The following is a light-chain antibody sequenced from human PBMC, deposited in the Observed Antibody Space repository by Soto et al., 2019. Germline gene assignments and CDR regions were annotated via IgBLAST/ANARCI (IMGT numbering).Light chain of an antibody. V-gene: IGLV1-40*01. J-gene: IGLJ1*01. Sequence: QSLLRHPPAVCWAPGHRATISCTGSSSNIGAGYDVHWYQQLPGTAPKLLIYGNSNRPSGVPDRFSGSKSGTSASLAITGLQAEDDADYHCQSYDSSLSAYVFGTGTKVTVL. CDR1: SSNIGAGYD. CDR2: GNS. CDR3: QSYDSSLSAYV.